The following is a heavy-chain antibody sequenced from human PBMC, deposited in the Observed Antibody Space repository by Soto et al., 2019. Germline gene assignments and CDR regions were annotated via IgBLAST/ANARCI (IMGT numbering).Heavy chain of an antibody. Sequence: PSETLSLTCTVSGGSVSISHYYWTWIRQPPGKELEWIGYIYHTGSTNYNPSLKSRVTISVATSKNQFSLKLSSVTAADTAVYYCAGDRLAARYYYNGLDVWGQGTTVTVSS. J-gene: IGHJ6*02. CDR1: GGSVSISHYY. D-gene: IGHD6-6*01. V-gene: IGHV4-61*01. CDR3: AGDRLAARYYYNGLDV. CDR2: IYHTGST.